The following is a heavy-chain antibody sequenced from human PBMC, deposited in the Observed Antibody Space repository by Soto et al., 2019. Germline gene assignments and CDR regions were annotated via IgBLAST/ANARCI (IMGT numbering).Heavy chain of an antibody. Sequence: EVQLVESGGTLVQPGGSLRLSCAASGFTFNTYWMHWVRQAPGKGLVWVSRINSDGTKTTYADSVKGRFTISRDNAKNTVYLQMNSLRAEDTAMYYCATVATNSYNWLDPWGQGTLATVSS. D-gene: IGHD5-12*01. J-gene: IGHJ5*02. CDR1: GFTFNTYW. CDR3: ATVATNSYNWLDP. V-gene: IGHV3-74*01. CDR2: INSDGTKT.